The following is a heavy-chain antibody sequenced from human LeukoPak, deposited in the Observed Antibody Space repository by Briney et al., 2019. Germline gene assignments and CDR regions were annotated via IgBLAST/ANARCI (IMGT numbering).Heavy chain of an antibody. J-gene: IGHJ4*02. Sequence: SETLSLTCTVSGGSISSYYWSWLRQPPGKGLEWIGYIYYSGSTNYNPSLKSRVTISVDTSKNQFSLKLSSVTAADTAVYYCARGDYYDSSGYYPFDYWGQGTLVTVSS. CDR1: GGSISSYY. D-gene: IGHD3-22*01. CDR3: ARGDYYDSSGYYPFDY. V-gene: IGHV4-59*01. CDR2: IYYSGST.